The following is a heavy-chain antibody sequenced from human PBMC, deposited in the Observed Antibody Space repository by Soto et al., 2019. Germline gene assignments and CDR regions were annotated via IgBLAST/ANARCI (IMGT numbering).Heavy chain of an antibody. J-gene: IGHJ6*02. CDR3: ARDLWVEPELYYYGMDV. V-gene: IGHV4-30-4*01. CDR2: IFYSGTT. Sequence: QVQLQESGPGLVRPSQTLSLTCTVSGDSISSADYYWSWIRQTPGKGLEWIGHIFYSGTTYYNPSRKGRLTISVDTSKNHFSQRLTSVTAADTAVYYCARDLWVEPELYYYGMDVWGQGTTVTVSS. D-gene: IGHD1-1*01. CDR1: GDSISSADYY.